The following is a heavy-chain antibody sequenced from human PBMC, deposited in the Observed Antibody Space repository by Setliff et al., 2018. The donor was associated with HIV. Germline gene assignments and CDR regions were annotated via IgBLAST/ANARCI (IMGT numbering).Heavy chain of an antibody. CDR2: IYYSGST. D-gene: IGHD1-7*01. V-gene: IGHV4-34*01. CDR3: ARDQGLELRGDYYYYGMDV. J-gene: IGHJ6*02. Sequence: SETLSLTCAVYGGSFSGYYWSWIRQPPGKGLEWIGSIYYSGSTYYNPSLKSRVTISVDTSKNQVSLKLSSVSAADTAVYYCARDQGLELRGDYYYYGMDVWGQGTTVTVSS. CDR1: GGSFSGYY.